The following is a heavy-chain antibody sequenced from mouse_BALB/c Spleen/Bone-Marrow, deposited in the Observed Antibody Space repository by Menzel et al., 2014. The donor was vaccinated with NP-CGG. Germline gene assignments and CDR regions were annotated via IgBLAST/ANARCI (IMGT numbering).Heavy chain of an antibody. CDR3: ARDMGDY. J-gene: IGHJ2*01. V-gene: IGHV5-4*02. D-gene: IGHD1-1*02. Sequence: EVKLMESRGGLMKPGGSLKLSCAASGFTFSDYYMYWVRQTPEKRLEWVATISDGGTYSYYADSVKGRFTISRDNAKSNLYLQMNSLKSEDTAMYYCARDMGDYWGQGTTLTVSS. CDR2: ISDGGTYS. CDR1: GFTFSDYY.